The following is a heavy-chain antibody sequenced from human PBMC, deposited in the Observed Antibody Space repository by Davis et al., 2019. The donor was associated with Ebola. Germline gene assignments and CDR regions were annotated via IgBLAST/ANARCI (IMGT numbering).Heavy chain of an antibody. J-gene: IGHJ4*02. D-gene: IGHD3-22*01. Sequence: ASVKVSCKASGYTFTGYYMHWVRQAPGQGLEWMGWINPSGGSTSYAQKFQGRVTMTRDTSTSTVYMELSSLRSEDTAVYYCARLFTNGYYFDYWGQGTLVTVSS. CDR3: ARLFTNGYYFDY. CDR1: GYTFTGYY. V-gene: IGHV1-46*01. CDR2: INPSGGST.